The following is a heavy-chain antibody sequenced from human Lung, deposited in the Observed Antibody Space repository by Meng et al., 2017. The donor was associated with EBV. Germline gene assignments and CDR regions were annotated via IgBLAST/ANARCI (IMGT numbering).Heavy chain of an antibody. CDR2: ISSSSSYI. J-gene: IGHJ5*02. V-gene: IGHV3-21*01. CDR3: AREIVATIGCFDP. D-gene: IGHD5-12*01. Sequence: EVQLVESGGGLVKPGGSLRLSCAASGFTFSSYSMNWVRQAPGKGLEWVSSISSSSSYIYYADSVKGRFTISRDNAKNSLYLQMNSLRAEDTAVYYCAREIVATIGCFDPWGQGTLVTVSS. CDR1: GFTFSSYS.